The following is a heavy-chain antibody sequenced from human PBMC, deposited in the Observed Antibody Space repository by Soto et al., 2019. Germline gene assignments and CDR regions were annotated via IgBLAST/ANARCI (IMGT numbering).Heavy chain of an antibody. Sequence: GGSLRLSCNASGFSFGTYLMTWVRQAPGKGLEWVSSISSHGRDIFYADSVKGRFTISRDNAKDSLHLQMNSLTGEDSAVYYCARGAALAGKLDLWGQGTLVTVSS. CDR3: ARGAALAGKLDL. CDR2: ISSHGRDI. V-gene: IGHV3-21*06. D-gene: IGHD6-19*01. CDR1: GFSFGTYL. J-gene: IGHJ4*02.